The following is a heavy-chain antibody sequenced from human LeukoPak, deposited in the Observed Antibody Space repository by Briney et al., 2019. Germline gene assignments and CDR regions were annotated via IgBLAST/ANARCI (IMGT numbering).Heavy chain of an antibody. Sequence: SVKVSCKPSGGTFSSYAISWVRQAPGQGLEWMGGIIPIFGTANYAQKFQGRVTITADESTSTAYMELSSLRAEDTAVYYCARWEGIAGLYYFDYWGQGTLVTVSS. CDR2: IIPIFGTA. V-gene: IGHV1-69*13. CDR1: GGTFSSYA. J-gene: IGHJ4*02. D-gene: IGHD1-26*01. CDR3: ARWEGIAGLYYFDY.